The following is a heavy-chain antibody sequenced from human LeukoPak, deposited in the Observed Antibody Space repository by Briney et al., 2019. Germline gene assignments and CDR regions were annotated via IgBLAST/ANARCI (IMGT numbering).Heavy chain of an antibody. CDR3: ARERGNYGDLGWFDP. CDR2: IIPILGIA. CDR1: GGTFSSYA. D-gene: IGHD4-17*01. V-gene: IGHV1-69*04. J-gene: IGHJ5*02. Sequence: SVKVSCKASGGTFSSYAISWVRQAPGQGLEWMGRIIPILGIANYAQKFPGRVTITADKSTSTAYMELSSLRSEDTAVYYCARERGNYGDLGWFDPWGQGTLVTVSS.